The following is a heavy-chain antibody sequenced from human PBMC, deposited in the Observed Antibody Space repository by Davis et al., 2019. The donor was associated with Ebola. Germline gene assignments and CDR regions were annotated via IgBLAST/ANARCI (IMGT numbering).Heavy chain of an antibody. CDR1: GDSVSSNSPA. CDR2: TYYRSKWYN. Sequence: SQTLSLTCSIPGDSVSSNSPAWNWIRQSPSRGLEWLGRTYYRSKWYNDYAVSVKSRITINPDTSKNQFSLQLNSVTPEDTAVYYCARAPFWLRWFGETQDYYFDYWGQGTLVTVSS. V-gene: IGHV6-1*01. D-gene: IGHD3-10*01. J-gene: IGHJ4*02. CDR3: ARAPFWLRWFGETQDYYFDY.